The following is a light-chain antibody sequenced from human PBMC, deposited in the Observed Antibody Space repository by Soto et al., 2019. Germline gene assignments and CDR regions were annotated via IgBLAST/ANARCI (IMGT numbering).Light chain of an antibody. CDR3: QQYNTYSGT. V-gene: IGKV1-5*03. Sequence: DIQMTQSPSTLSASVGARVAITCRASQSISSSLAWYQQKPGKAPKLLIYKASSLESGVPSRFSGSGSGTEFTLTISSLQPDDFAAYYCQQYNTYSGTFGPGTKVDIK. J-gene: IGKJ1*01. CDR1: QSISSS. CDR2: KAS.